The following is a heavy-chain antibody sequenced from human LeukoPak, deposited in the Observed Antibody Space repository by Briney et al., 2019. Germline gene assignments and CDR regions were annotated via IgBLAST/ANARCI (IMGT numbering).Heavy chain of an antibody. D-gene: IGHD5-18*01. V-gene: IGHV4-34*01. J-gene: IGHJ4*02. CDR3: ARVAVDTAMASPFDY. CDR1: GGSFSGYY. Sequence: PSETLSLTCAVYGGSFSGYYWSWIRQPPGKGLEWIGEINHSGSTNYNPSLKSRVTISVDTSKNQFSLKLSYVTAADTAVYYCARVAVDTAMASPFDYWGQGTLVTVSS. CDR2: INHSGST.